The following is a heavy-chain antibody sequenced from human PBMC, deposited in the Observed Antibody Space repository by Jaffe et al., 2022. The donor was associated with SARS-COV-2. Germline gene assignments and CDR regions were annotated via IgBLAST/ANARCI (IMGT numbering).Heavy chain of an antibody. D-gene: IGHD6-13*01. Sequence: QVQLVESGGGVVQPGRSLRLSCAASGFTFSSYGMHWVRQAPGKGLEWVAVISYDGSNKYYADSVKGRFTISRDNSKNTLYLQMNSLRAEDTAVYYCAKDGLAAAGTGYYGMDVWGQGTTVTVSS. CDR1: GFTFSSYG. J-gene: IGHJ6*02. CDR3: AKDGLAAAGTGYYGMDV. V-gene: IGHV3-30*18. CDR2: ISYDGSNK.